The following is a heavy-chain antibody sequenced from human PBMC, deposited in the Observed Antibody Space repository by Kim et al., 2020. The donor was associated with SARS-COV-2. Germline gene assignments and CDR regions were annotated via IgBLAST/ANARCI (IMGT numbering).Heavy chain of an antibody. CDR3: ARHEISGYSYGYFDY. Sequence: SETLSLTCTVSGGSISSSSYYWGWIRQPPGKGLEWIGSIYYSGSTYYNPSLKSRVTISVDTSKNQFSLKLSSVTAADTAVYYCARHEISGYSYGYFDYWCQGTLVTVSS. V-gene: IGHV4-39*01. J-gene: IGHJ4*02. CDR1: GGSISSSSYY. CDR2: IYYSGST. D-gene: IGHD5-18*01.